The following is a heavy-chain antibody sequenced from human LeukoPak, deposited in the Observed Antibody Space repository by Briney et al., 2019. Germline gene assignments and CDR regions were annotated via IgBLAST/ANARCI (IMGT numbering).Heavy chain of an antibody. CDR2: INPSGGT. V-gene: IGHV4-34*01. CDR3: ARVGYRYSINDWSRIGLGAYPTKYYYYMDV. D-gene: IGHD5-18*01. J-gene: IGHJ6*03. CDR1: GGSFRDYS. Sequence: SETLSLTCAVYGGSFRDYSWSWIRQPPGKGLEWIGEINPSGGTNHNPSLMSRLSMSVDASKNQISLRVSSVTAADTAVYYCARVGYRYSINDWSRIGLGAYPTKYYYYMDVWGKGTTVTVSS.